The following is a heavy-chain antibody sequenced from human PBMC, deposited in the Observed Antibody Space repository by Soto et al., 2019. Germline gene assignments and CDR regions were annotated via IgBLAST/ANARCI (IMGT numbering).Heavy chain of an antibody. Sequence: SETLSLTCSLSGGSISGYHWNWIRQTPGKGVEWIGYFHNSGNPKYSSSLKSRVTISADTCKNQFSLELKSLTVADTAVYYCGTVRASWYVDYWGQGTLVTVSS. CDR3: GTVRASWYVDY. J-gene: IGHJ4*02. D-gene: IGHD2-2*01. CDR1: GGSISGYH. V-gene: IGHV4-59*12. CDR2: FHNSGNP.